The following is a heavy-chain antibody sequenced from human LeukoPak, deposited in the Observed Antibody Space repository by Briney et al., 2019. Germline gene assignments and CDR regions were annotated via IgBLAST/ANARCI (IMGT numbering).Heavy chain of an antibody. Sequence: SQTLSLTCTVSGGSISSGSYYWSWIRQPAGKGLEWIGRIYTSGSTNYHPSLKSRVTISVDTSKNQFSLKLSSVTAADTAVYYSARGGVAASHYYFDYWGQGTLVTVSS. CDR2: IYTSGST. CDR1: GGSISSGSYY. J-gene: IGHJ4*02. CDR3: ARGGVAASHYYFDY. D-gene: IGHD2-15*01. V-gene: IGHV4-61*02.